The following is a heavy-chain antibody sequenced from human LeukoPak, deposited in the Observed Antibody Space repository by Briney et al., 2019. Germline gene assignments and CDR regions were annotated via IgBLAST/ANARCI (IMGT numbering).Heavy chain of an antibody. V-gene: IGHV1-58*02. Sequence: TSVKVSCKASGFTFTSSAMQWVRQARGHRLEWIGWIVVGSGNTNYAQKFQERVTITRDMSTSTAYMELSSLRSEDTAVYHCAAFDNYYDSSGYDGWGQGTLVTVSS. D-gene: IGHD3-22*01. CDR3: AAFDNYYDSSGYDG. J-gene: IGHJ4*02. CDR1: GFTFTSSA. CDR2: IVVGSGNT.